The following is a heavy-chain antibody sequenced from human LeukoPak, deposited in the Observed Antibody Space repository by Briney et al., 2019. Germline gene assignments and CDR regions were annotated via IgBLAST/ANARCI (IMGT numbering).Heavy chain of an antibody. CDR1: GGSISSTTYY. D-gene: IGHD3-10*01. Sequence: SETLSLTCTVSGGSISSTTYYWGWVRQPPGKGLEWIGYIYHSGSTYYNPSLKSRVTISVDTSKNQFSLKLSSVTAADTAVYYCARDTPYGSGNREPFDIWGQGTMVTVSS. J-gene: IGHJ3*02. CDR2: IYHSGST. CDR3: ARDTPYGSGNREPFDI. V-gene: IGHV4-39*07.